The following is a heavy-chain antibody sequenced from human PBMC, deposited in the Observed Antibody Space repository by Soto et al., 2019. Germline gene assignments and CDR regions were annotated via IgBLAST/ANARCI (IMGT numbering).Heavy chain of an antibody. CDR3: AREGMGYYYGSGSYSEHYYYYMDV. D-gene: IGHD3-10*01. CDR1: GFTFSSYS. Sequence: GGSLRLSCAASGFTFSSYSMNWVRQAPGKGLEWVSSISSSSSYIYYADSVKGRFTISRDNAKNSLYLQMNSLRAEDTAVYYCAREGMGYYYGSGSYSEHYYYYMDVWGKGTTVTVSS. CDR2: ISSSSSYI. V-gene: IGHV3-21*01. J-gene: IGHJ6*03.